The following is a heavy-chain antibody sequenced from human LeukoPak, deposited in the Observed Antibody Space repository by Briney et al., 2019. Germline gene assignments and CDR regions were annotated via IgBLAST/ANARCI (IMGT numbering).Heavy chain of an antibody. Sequence: SETLSLTCAVYGGSFSGYYWSWIRQPPGKGLEWIGEINHSGSTNYNPSLKSRVTISVDTPKNQFSLKLSSVTAADTAVYYCARALRGYSSGWYNYWGQGTLVTVSS. CDR2: INHSGST. CDR1: GGSFSGYY. J-gene: IGHJ4*02. CDR3: ARALRGYSSGWYNY. V-gene: IGHV4-34*01. D-gene: IGHD6-19*01.